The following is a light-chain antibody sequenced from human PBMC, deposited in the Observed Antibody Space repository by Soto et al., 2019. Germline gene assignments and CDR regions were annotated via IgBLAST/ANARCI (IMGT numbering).Light chain of an antibody. V-gene: IGKV1-33*01. Sequence: DIQMTQSPSSLSASVGDRVTFTCQASHDIGTYLNWYQQKPGKAPKLLIYDASNLEIGVPSRFSGSGDGADFTFTISSLQPEDIATYYCQQYDNPPYSFGQGTKLEI. CDR2: DAS. CDR1: HDIGTY. CDR3: QQYDNPPYS. J-gene: IGKJ2*01.